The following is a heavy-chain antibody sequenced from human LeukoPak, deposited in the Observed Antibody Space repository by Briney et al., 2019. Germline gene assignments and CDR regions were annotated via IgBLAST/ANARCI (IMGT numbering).Heavy chain of an antibody. Sequence: PGGSLRLSCAASGFTFDDYGMSWVRQAPGKGLEWVSGINWNGGSTGYADSVKGRFTISRDDARNSLYLQMNSLRAEDTALYYCARGLGVGATMDYWGQGTLVTVSS. V-gene: IGHV3-20*04. CDR2: INWNGGST. CDR1: GFTFDDYG. J-gene: IGHJ4*02. D-gene: IGHD1-26*01. CDR3: ARGLGVGATMDY.